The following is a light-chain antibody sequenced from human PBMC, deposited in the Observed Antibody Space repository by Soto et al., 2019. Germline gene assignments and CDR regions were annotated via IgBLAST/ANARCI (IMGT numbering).Light chain of an antibody. V-gene: IGKV4-1*01. CDR3: QQYYNTPPFT. CDR2: WAS. CDR1: QNVLYKSNNENY. J-gene: IGKJ2*01. Sequence: DIVMTQSPDSLAVSLGERATINCKSSQNVLYKSNNENYLAWFQQKPGQPPKLLIYWASTRKSGVPDRLTGSGSGSDFTLTISSLQAEDVAVYYFQQYYNTPPFTFGQGTKLEI.